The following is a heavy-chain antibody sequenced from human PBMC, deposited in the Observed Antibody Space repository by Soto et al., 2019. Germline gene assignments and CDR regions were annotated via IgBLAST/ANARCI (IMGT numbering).Heavy chain of an antibody. J-gene: IGHJ1*01. CDR1: GGSISSYY. CDR3: ARLGAYYQAMDS. D-gene: IGHD3-22*01. CDR2: IYYAGTT. V-gene: IGHV4-59*08. Sequence: SETLSLTCSVSGGSISSYYWSWIRQPPGKGLEWIGYIYYAGTTTYNPSLQSRVSISLDTSKNEVSLKLTSVTAADTAVYFCARLGAYYQAMDSWGQGTLVTVSS.